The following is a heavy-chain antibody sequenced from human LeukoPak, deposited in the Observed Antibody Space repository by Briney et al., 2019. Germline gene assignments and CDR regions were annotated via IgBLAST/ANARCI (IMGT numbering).Heavy chain of an antibody. J-gene: IGHJ4*02. D-gene: IGHD6-13*01. CDR3: ARDGVYSSSWSSYYFDY. Sequence: SVKVSCKASGGTFSSYAISWVRQVPGQGLEWMGRIIPILGIANYAQKFQGRVTITADKSTSTAYMELSSLRSEDTAVYYCARDGVYSSSWSSYYFDYWGQGTLVTVSS. CDR2: IIPILGIA. CDR1: GGTFSSYA. V-gene: IGHV1-69*04.